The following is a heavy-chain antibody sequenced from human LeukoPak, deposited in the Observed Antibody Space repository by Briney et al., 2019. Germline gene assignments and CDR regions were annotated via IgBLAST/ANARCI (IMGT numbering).Heavy chain of an antibody. CDR1: GFTFSSYW. Sequence: GGSLRLSCAASGFTFSSYWMHWVRQAPGRGLEWVAVISSDGTIKYYADSVKGRFTIFRDNSKNTLYLQTNSLRVEDTAVYYCVREVVGAIYFDYWGQGALVTVSS. CDR3: VREVVGAIYFDY. J-gene: IGHJ4*02. V-gene: IGHV3-30-3*01. D-gene: IGHD1-26*01. CDR2: ISSDGTIK.